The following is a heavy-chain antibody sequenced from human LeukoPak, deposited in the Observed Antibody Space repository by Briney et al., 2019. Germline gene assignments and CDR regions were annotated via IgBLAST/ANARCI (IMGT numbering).Heavy chain of an antibody. Sequence: GGSLRLSCAASGFTFDDYAMHWVRQAPGKGLEWVSLISGDGNSTNYAGSVKGRFTISRDNNKNSLYLQMSSLRTEDTAFYYCATNFGAYYYDTSGYYDFWGQGTLVTVSS. V-gene: IGHV3-43*02. CDR1: GFTFDDYA. CDR2: ISGDGNST. J-gene: IGHJ4*02. D-gene: IGHD3-22*01. CDR3: ATNFGAYYYDTSGYYDF.